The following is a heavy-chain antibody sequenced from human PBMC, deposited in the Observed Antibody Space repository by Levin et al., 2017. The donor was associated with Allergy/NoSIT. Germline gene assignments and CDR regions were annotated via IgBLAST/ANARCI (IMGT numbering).Heavy chain of an antibody. V-gene: IGHV4-59*08. D-gene: IGHD6-13*01. CDR1: GGSISSYY. CDR2: IYYSGST. CDR3: ARGPLAAAGRFGY. J-gene: IGHJ4*02. Sequence: GSLRLSCTVSGGSISSYYWSWIRQPPGKGLEWIGYIYYSGSTNYNPSLKSRVTISVDTSKNQFSLKLSSVTAADTAVYYCARGPLAAAGRFGYWGQGTLVTVSS.